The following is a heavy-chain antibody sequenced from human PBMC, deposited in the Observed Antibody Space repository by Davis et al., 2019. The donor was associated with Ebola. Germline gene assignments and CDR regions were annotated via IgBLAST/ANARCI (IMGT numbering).Heavy chain of an antibody. CDR2: IMPVFGTT. CDR1: GYTFKNYA. J-gene: IGHJ2*01. D-gene: IGHD6-19*01. Sequence: SVKVSCKASGYTFKNYAISWVRQAPGQGLECMGGIMPVFGTTNYAQKFQDRVTITADESTSTAYMELTSLTSEDTAVYYCARYTSGWNRYFDFWGRGTLATVST. CDR3: ARYTSGWNRYFDF. V-gene: IGHV1-69*13.